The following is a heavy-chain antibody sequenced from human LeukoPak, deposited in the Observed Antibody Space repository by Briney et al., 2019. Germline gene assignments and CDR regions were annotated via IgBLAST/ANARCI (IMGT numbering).Heavy chain of an antibody. V-gene: IGHV4-38-2*02. CDR1: GYSISSGYY. CDR3: AREEAGSLWFGELLSIMGAFDI. Sequence: SETLSLTCTVSGYSISSGYYWGWIRQPPGKGLEWIGSIYHSGSTYYNPSLKSRVTISVDTSKNQFSLKLSSVTAADTAVYYCAREEAGSLWFGELLSIMGAFDIWGQGTMVTVSS. D-gene: IGHD3-10*01. J-gene: IGHJ3*02. CDR2: IYHSGST.